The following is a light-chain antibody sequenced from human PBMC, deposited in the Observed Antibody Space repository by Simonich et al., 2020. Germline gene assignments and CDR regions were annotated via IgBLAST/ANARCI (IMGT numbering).Light chain of an antibody. CDR3: QSADSSGTYVV. Sequence: SYELTQPPSVSVSPGQTARITGSGDALPKQYAYWYQQKPGQAPVMVIYKDSERPSGIPKRFSGSSSGTTVTLTISGVQAEDEADYYCQSADSSGTYVVFGGGTKLTVL. CDR2: KDS. CDR1: ALPKQY. J-gene: IGLJ2*01. V-gene: IGLV3-25*03.